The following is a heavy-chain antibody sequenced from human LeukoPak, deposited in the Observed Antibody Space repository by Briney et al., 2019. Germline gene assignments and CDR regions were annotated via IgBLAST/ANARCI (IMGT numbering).Heavy chain of an antibody. J-gene: IGHJ4*02. D-gene: IGHD2/OR15-2a*01. CDR1: GYTFTSYD. Sequence: ASVKVSCKASGYTFTSYDINWVRQAPGQGLEWMGWISAYNGNTNYAQKLQGRVTMTTDTSTSTAYMELRSLRSDDTAVYYCARDRVFPQDHYFDYWGQGTLVTVSS. CDR2: ISAYNGNT. CDR3: ARDRVFPQDHYFDY. V-gene: IGHV1-18*01.